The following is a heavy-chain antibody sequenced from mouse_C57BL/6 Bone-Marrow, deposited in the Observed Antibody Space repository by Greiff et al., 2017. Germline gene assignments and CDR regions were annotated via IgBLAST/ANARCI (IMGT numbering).Heavy chain of an antibody. CDR2: INPSTGGT. J-gene: IGHJ3*01. CDR3: ARKDGNSFAY. CDR1: GYSFTGYY. D-gene: IGHD2-1*01. V-gene: IGHV1-42*01. Sequence: VQLKESGPELVKPGASVKISCKASGYSFTGYYMNWVKQSPEKSLEWIGEINPSTGGTTYNQKFKAKATLTVDKSSSTAYMQLKSLTSEDSAVYYCARKDGNSFAYWGQETLVTVSA.